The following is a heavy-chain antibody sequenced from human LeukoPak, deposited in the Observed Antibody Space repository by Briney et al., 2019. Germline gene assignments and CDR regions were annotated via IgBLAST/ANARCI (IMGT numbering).Heavy chain of an antibody. J-gene: IGHJ3*02. Sequence: ASVKVSCRASGYTFTSYYMHWVRQAPGQGLEWMGIINPSGGSTSYAQKFQGRVTMTRDTSTSTVYMELSSLRSEDTAVYYCATAYNYGRDAFDIWGQGTMVTVSS. CDR2: INPSGGST. V-gene: IGHV1-46*01. CDR3: ATAYNYGRDAFDI. D-gene: IGHD5-18*01. CDR1: GYTFTSYY.